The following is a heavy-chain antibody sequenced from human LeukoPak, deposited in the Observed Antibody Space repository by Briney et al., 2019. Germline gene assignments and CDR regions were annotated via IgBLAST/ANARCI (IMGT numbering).Heavy chain of an antibody. CDR3: AREFATGYSWFDP. Sequence: GESLKISCKGSGNNFTTYFIGWVRQMPGKGLEWVGVIKPGDSHTIYSPSFQGHVTISADKSIGTAYLQWDSLQASDTAMYYCAREFATGYSWFDPWGQGTPVTVST. CDR1: GNNFTTYF. V-gene: IGHV5-51*01. J-gene: IGHJ5*02. CDR2: IKPGDSHT. D-gene: IGHD3-22*01.